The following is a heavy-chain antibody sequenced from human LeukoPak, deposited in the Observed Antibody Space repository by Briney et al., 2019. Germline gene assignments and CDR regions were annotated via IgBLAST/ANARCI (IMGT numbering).Heavy chain of an antibody. V-gene: IGHV1-8*01. J-gene: IGHJ3*02. Sequence: GASLKVSCKASGYTFTTYGISWLRRAPGQGLEWMGWMNPNSGNTGYAQKFQGRVTITRNTSISTAYMELSSLRSEDTAVYYCARVTVTAFDIWGQGTMVTVSS. CDR2: MNPNSGNT. D-gene: IGHD4-11*01. CDR3: ARVTVTAFDI. CDR1: GYTFTTYG.